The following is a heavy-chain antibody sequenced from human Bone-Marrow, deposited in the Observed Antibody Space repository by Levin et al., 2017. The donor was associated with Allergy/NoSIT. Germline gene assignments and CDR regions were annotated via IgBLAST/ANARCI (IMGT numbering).Heavy chain of an antibody. Sequence: GGSLRLSCAASGFNFAEYTMHWVRQAPGKGLEWVSLISWEGDTTYYADSVRGRFTISRDNSKNSLYLQANSLRTEDTAVYYCAKDFRSSFDSWGQGTLVSVSS. CDR1: GFNFAEYT. V-gene: IGHV3-43*01. CDR3: AKDFRSSFDS. CDR2: ISWEGDTT. J-gene: IGHJ4*02.